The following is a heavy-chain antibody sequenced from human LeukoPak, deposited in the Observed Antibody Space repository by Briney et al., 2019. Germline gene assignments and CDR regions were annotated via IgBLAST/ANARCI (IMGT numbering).Heavy chain of an antibody. Sequence: SETLSLTCTVSGGSISSSSYYWGWIRQPPGKELEWIGSIYYSGSTYYNPSLKSRVTISVDTSKNQFSLKLSSVTAADTAVYYCARAKPGTMIVVGGYFQHWGQGTLVTVSS. V-gene: IGHV4-39*07. D-gene: IGHD3-22*01. CDR3: ARAKPGTMIVVGGYFQH. CDR1: GGSISSSSYY. CDR2: IYYSGST. J-gene: IGHJ1*01.